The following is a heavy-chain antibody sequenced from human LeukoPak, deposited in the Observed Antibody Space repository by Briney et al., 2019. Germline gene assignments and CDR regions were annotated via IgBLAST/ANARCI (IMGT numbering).Heavy chain of an antibody. Sequence: GASVKVSCTASGVTFSSFAIAWVRQAPGQGLEWMGRIIPIIEEVNYAQKFQGRVTISADKSTSVAYMELNSLTPEDTAVYYCARPHYYGSGSYYPGWFDPWGQGTLVSVSS. V-gene: IGHV1-69*04. CDR2: IIPIIEEV. CDR1: GVTFSSFA. D-gene: IGHD3-10*01. CDR3: ARPHYYGSGSYYPGWFDP. J-gene: IGHJ5*02.